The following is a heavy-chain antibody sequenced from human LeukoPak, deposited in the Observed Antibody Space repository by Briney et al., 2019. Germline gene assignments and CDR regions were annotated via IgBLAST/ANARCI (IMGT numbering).Heavy chain of an antibody. V-gene: IGHV1-2*02. CDR3: ARDLGSSGWLYYFDY. D-gene: IGHD6-19*01. Sequence: ASVKVSCKASGYTFTGYYMHWVRQAPRQGLEWMGWINPNSGGTNYAQKFQGRVTMTRDTSISTAYMELSRLRSDDTAVYYCARDLGSSGWLYYFDYWGQGTLVTVSS. CDR2: INPNSGGT. CDR1: GYTFTGYY. J-gene: IGHJ4*02.